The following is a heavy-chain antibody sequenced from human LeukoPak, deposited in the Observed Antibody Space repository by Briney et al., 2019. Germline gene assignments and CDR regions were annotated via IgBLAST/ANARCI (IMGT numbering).Heavy chain of an antibody. CDR3: ARHGGGGDRWRIFDY. V-gene: IGHV5-51*01. D-gene: IGHD2-15*01. CDR2: INPGDSET. Sequence: GDSLKISCKGSGYSFTSYWIGWVRQMPGKGLEWMGIINPGDSETRYSPSFQGQVTISADKSISTAYLQWSSLKASDTAMYYCARHGGGGDRWRIFDYWGQGTLVTVSS. CDR1: GYSFTSYW. J-gene: IGHJ4*02.